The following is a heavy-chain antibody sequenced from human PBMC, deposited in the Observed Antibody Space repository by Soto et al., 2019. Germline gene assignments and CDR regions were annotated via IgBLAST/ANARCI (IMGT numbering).Heavy chain of an antibody. CDR1: GFTFSSYG. CDR3: AKEAEMATAPLFDY. D-gene: IGHD5-18*01. J-gene: IGHJ4*02. V-gene: IGHV3-30*18. Sequence: QVQLVESGGGVVQPGRSLRLSCAASGFTFSSYGMHWVRQAPGKGLEWVAVISHDGSNKNYADSVKGRFTIFRDNSKNTLYLQMNSLRAEDTAVYYCAKEAEMATAPLFDYWGQGTLVTVSS. CDR2: ISHDGSNK.